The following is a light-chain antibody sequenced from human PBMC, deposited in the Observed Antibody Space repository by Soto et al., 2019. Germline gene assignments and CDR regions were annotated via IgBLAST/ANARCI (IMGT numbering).Light chain of an antibody. J-gene: IGKJ3*01. CDR3: QQYYRTLFT. V-gene: IGKV4-1*01. CDR1: QSVLYSSNNKNY. CDR2: WAS. Sequence: DIVMTQSPDSLAVSLGERATINCKSSQSVLYSSNNKNYLAWYQQKPGQPPKLLIYWASTRESGVPDRFSGSGSRTDFTLTISSLQAEDVAVYYCQQYYRTLFTFGPGTKVDIK.